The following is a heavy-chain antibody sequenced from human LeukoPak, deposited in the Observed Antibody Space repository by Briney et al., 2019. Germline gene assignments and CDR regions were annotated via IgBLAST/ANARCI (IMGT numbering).Heavy chain of an antibody. Sequence: SETLSLTCTVSGGSISTGSYCWSWIRQPAGKGLEWIGHIYTSGNTNYNPSLKSRVTISVDTSKNQFSLKLSSVTAADTAVYYCARGRQYYDSSGYYVPGIIDYWGQGTLVTVSS. V-gene: IGHV4-61*09. CDR3: ARGRQYYDSSGYYVPGIIDY. D-gene: IGHD3-22*01. CDR1: GGSISTGSYC. J-gene: IGHJ4*02. CDR2: IYTSGNT.